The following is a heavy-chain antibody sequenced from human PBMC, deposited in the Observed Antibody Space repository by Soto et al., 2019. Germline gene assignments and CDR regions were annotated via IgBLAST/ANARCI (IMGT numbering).Heavy chain of an antibody. V-gene: IGHV4-34*01. CDR1: GGSFSGYY. Sequence: SETLSLTCAVYGGSFSGYYWSWIRQPPGKGLEWIGEINHSGSTNYNPSLKSRVTISVDTSKNQFSLKLSSVTAADTAVYYCARVTRIMGYYYGMDVWGQGTTVTVSS. J-gene: IGHJ6*02. D-gene: IGHD3-16*01. CDR3: ARVTRIMGYYYGMDV. CDR2: INHSGST.